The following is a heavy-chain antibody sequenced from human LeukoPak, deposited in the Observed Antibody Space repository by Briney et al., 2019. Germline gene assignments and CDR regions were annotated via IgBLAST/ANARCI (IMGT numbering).Heavy chain of an antibody. J-gene: IGHJ4*02. D-gene: IGHD6-13*01. CDR3: ASGPYPAAGTDHQFDY. CDR1: GASISSYY. CDR2: IFYRGST. Sequence: SETLSLTCTVSGASISSYYWSWIRQPPGEGLEWIGYIFYRGSTNYHPSLKSRATISVDTSKNQFSLKLSSVTAADTAVYYCASGPYPAAGTDHQFDYWGQGILVTVFS. V-gene: IGHV4-59*01.